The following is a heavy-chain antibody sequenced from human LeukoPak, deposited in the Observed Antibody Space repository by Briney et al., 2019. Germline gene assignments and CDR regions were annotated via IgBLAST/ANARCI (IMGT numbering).Heavy chain of an antibody. Sequence: ASVKVSCKASGYTFTNYAISWVRQAPGQGLEWMGWISTYNANTNYAQNLQGRVTMTTDTSTSTAYMELRSLRSDDTAVYYCARDGGGYYDSGSYSMNPLFDHWGQGTLVTASS. CDR3: ARDGGGYYDSGSYSMNPLFDH. D-gene: IGHD3-10*01. CDR2: ISTYNANT. V-gene: IGHV1-18*01. CDR1: GYTFTNYA. J-gene: IGHJ4*02.